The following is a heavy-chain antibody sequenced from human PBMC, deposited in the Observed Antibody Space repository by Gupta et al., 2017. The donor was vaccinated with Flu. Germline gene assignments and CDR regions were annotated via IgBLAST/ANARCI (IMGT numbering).Heavy chain of an antibody. CDR1: GFTFSSYA. D-gene: IGHD1-26*01. Sequence: EVQLLESGGGLVQPGGSLRLSCAASGFTFSSYAMTWVRQAPGKGLEWVSAISAGDSSTYYAGSVKGRFTISRDNSKNTVYLQMNSLRVEDTAVYYCTKDTSYHLDYWGQGTLVTVSS. J-gene: IGHJ4*02. CDR3: TKDTSYHLDY. V-gene: IGHV3-23*01. CDR2: ISAGDSST.